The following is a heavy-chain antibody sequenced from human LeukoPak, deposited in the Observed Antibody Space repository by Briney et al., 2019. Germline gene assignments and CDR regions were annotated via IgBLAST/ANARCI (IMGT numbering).Heavy chain of an antibody. D-gene: IGHD6-13*01. J-gene: IGHJ4*02. Sequence: PGGSLRLSCAASGFTFSLYAMNWVRQAPGKGLEWVANIKQDGSEKQYVDSVRGRFTISRDNAKNSLYLQMNSLRVEDTAVYYCARDGFVGAADYWGQGTLVTVSS. CDR1: GFTFSLYA. V-gene: IGHV3-7*01. CDR3: ARDGFVGAADY. CDR2: IKQDGSEK.